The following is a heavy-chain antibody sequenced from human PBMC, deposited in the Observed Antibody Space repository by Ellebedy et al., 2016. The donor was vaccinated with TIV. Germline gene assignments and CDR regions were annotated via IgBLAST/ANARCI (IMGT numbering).Heavy chain of an antibody. CDR2: IASSSSTI. Sequence: GGSLRLXXGASGFTFSSYSMNWLRQAPGKGLEWVSYIASSSSTIYYADSVKGRFTLSRDNARSSLYLQLNSLGAEDAAVYYCARGRYNWNDAGYFDSWGQGTLVTVSS. V-gene: IGHV3-48*04. CDR1: GFTFSSYS. CDR3: ARGRYNWNDAGYFDS. D-gene: IGHD1-1*01. J-gene: IGHJ4*02.